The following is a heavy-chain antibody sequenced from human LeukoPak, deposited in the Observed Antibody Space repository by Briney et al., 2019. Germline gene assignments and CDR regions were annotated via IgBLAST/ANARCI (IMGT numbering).Heavy chain of an antibody. V-gene: IGHV4-59*11. J-gene: IGHJ4*02. CDR3: ARGRIAAAPDFDY. Sequence: SETLSLTCTVSGGSISSHYWSWIRQPPGKGLEWIGYIYYSGSTNYNPSLKSRVTISVDTSKNQFSLKLSSVTAADSAVYYCARGRIAAAPDFDYWGQGTLVTVSS. D-gene: IGHD6-13*01. CDR1: GGSISSHY. CDR2: IYYSGST.